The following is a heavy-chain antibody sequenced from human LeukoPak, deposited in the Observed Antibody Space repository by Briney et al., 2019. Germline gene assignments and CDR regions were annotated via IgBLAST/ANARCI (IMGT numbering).Heavy chain of an antibody. CDR3: ARHPVTAIGYFDY. D-gene: IGHD2-21*02. J-gene: IGHJ4*02. Sequence: GRSLRLSCAASGFTFSSYAMHWVRQAPGKGLEWVAVISYDGSNKYYADSVKGRFTISRDNSKNTLYLQMNSLRAEDTAVYYCARHPVTAIGYFDYWGQGTLVTVSS. CDR2: ISYDGSNK. V-gene: IGHV3-30*04. CDR1: GFTFSSYA.